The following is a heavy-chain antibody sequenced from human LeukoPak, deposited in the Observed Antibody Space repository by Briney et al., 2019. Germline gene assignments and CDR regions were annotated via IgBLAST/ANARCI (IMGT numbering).Heavy chain of an antibody. CDR1: GFTFSSYG. V-gene: IGHV3-33*01. CDR3: ARESTYNWFDP. J-gene: IGHJ5*02. Sequence: GGSLRLSCAASGFTFSSYGMHWVRQAPGKGLEWVAVIWYDGSNKYYADSVKGRLTISRDNSKNTLYLQMNSLRAEDTAVYYCARESTYNWFDPWGQGTLVTVSS. CDR2: IWYDGSNK.